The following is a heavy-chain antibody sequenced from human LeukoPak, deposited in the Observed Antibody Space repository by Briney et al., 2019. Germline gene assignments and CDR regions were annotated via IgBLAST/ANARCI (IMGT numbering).Heavy chain of an antibody. J-gene: IGHJ4*02. CDR3: ARVTYYDSLYYFDY. CDR1: GFTFDDYG. Sequence: GGSLRLSCAASGFTFDDYGLSWVRQAPGKGLEWVSGINWNGGSTGYADSVKGRFTISRDNAKNSLYLQMNSLRAEDTALYYCARVTYYDSLYYFDYWGQGTLVSVSS. CDR2: INWNGGST. V-gene: IGHV3-20*04. D-gene: IGHD5-12*01.